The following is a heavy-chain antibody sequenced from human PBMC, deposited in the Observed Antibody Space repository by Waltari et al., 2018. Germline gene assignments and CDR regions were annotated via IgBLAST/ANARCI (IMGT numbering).Heavy chain of an antibody. CDR3: ARDRSYDILTGYYNWFDP. CDR1: GFTVSSNY. J-gene: IGHJ5*02. CDR2: IYSGGST. D-gene: IGHD3-9*01. V-gene: IGHV3-53*01. Sequence: EVQLVESGGGLIQPGGSLRLSCAASGFTVSSNYMSWVRQAPGKGLEWVSVIYSGGSTYYADSVKGRLTISRDNSKNTLYLQMNSLRAEYTAVYYCARDRSYDILTGYYNWFDPWGQGTLVTVSS.